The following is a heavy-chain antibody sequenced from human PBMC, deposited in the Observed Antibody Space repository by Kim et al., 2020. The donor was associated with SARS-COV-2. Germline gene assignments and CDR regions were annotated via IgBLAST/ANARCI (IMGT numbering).Heavy chain of an antibody. CDR3: ARSRLAHFDY. CDR2: K. D-gene: IGHD2-2*01. Sequence: KIYADSGKGRLTVSRANSTNALYLQMENLRADDTAVYYCARSRLAHFDYWGRGTLVTVSS. J-gene: IGHJ4*02. V-gene: IGHV3-33*01.